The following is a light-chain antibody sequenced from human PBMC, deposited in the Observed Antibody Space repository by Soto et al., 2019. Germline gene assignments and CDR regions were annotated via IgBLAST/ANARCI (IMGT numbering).Light chain of an antibody. V-gene: IGKV3-20*01. CDR3: QQYGGSSLFV. Sequence: DIVLTQSPGTLSLSPGERATLSSRASQNVAGSYLAWYQQKPGQAPRLLNYSISIRSTGVPDRFSGSGSGTDFTVTISRREPEDFAVYYCQQYGGSSLFVFGPGTTVDIK. CDR1: QNVAGSY. J-gene: IGKJ3*01. CDR2: SIS.